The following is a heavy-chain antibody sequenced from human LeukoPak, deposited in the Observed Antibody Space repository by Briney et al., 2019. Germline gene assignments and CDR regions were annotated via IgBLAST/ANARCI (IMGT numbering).Heavy chain of an antibody. CDR1: GFSFSNYA. Sequence: GGSLRLSCSASGFSFSNYAMHWVRQAPGKGLEYVSAISSNGGSTYYADSVKGRFTISRDNSKSTLYLQMSSLRAEDTAVYLCVKDLRSDFMGVLSRYLSYWGQGTLVTVSS. J-gene: IGHJ4*02. V-gene: IGHV3-64D*09. D-gene: IGHD2/OR15-2a*01. CDR2: ISSNGGST. CDR3: VKDLRSDFMGVLSRYLSY.